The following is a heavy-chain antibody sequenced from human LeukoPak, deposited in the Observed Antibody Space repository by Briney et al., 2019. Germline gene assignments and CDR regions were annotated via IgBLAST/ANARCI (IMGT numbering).Heavy chain of an antibody. CDR3: ARDTMVRGKNWFDP. CDR2: ISSSSSYI. J-gene: IGHJ5*02. D-gene: IGHD3-10*01. V-gene: IGHV3-21*01. Sequence: GGSLRLSCAASGFTFSSYSMNWVRQAPGKGLEWVSSISSSSSYIYYADSVKGRFTISRDNAKNSLYLQMNSLRAEDTAVYYCARDTMVRGKNWFDPWGQGTLVTVSS. CDR1: GFTFSSYS.